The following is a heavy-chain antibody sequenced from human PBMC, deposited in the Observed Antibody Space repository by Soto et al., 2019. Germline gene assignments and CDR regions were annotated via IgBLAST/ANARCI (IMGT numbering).Heavy chain of an antibody. Sequence: GGSLRLSCAASGFTFSSYGMHWVRQAPGKGLEWVAVISYDGSNKYYADSVKGRFTISRDNSKNTLYLQMNSLRAEDTAVYYCAKDFYDFWSGTYYYYGMDVWGQGTRVTVSS. CDR2: ISYDGSNK. J-gene: IGHJ6*02. CDR1: GFTFSSYG. D-gene: IGHD3-3*01. CDR3: AKDFYDFWSGTYYYYGMDV. V-gene: IGHV3-30*18.